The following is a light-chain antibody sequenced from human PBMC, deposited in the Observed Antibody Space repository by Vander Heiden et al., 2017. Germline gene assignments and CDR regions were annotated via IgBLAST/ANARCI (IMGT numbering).Light chain of an antibody. J-gene: IGLJ2*01. CDR2: RNN. CDR3: AAWDDSLSGRHVV. Sequence: QSVLTQPPSASGTPGQRAPIPWSGSGSNSGSNYVYWYQQVPGTAPKLLIYRNNQRPSRVPDRFSGSKSGTSASLAISGLRSEDEADYYCAAWDDSLSGRHVVFGGGTKLTVL. V-gene: IGLV1-47*01. CDR1: GSNSGSNY.